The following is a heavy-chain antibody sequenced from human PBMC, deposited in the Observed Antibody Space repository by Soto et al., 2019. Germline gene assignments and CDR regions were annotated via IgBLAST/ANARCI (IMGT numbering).Heavy chain of an antibody. V-gene: IGHV3-23*01. CDR3: AKGVYKYTPLALFDC. Sequence: EVQLLESGGGLVRPGGSLRLSCAASGFTFSSYAMSWVRQAPGKGLEWVSTISGSDGRTYSTDSVKGRFTISRDNSRNTAYLQMNSLRVEDTAVYYCAKGVYKYTPLALFDCWDRGTLVTVS. J-gene: IGHJ4*02. CDR1: GFTFSSYA. D-gene: IGHD2-15*01. CDR2: ISGSDGRT.